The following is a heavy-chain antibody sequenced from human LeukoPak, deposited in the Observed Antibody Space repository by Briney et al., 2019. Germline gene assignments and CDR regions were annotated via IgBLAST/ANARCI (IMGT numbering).Heavy chain of an antibody. V-gene: IGHV4-59*01. CDR1: GGSISSYY. J-gene: IGHJ5*02. D-gene: IGHD1-26*01. CDR3: ARDLVGPGWFDP. CDR2: IYYSGST. Sequence: SETLSLTCTVSGGSISSYYWSWIRQPPGKGLGWIGNIYYSGSTNYNPSLKSRVTISEDTSKNQFSLKLSSVTAADTAVYYCARDLVGPGWFDPWGQGTLVTVSS.